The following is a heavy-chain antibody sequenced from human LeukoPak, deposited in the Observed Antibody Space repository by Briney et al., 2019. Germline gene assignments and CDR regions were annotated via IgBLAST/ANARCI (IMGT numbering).Heavy chain of an antibody. J-gene: IGHJ4*02. Sequence: GASAKVPCKASGYTFTSYGISWVRQAPGQGLEWMGWISAYNGNTNYAQKLQGRVTMTTDTSTSTAYMELRSLRSDDTAVYYCARDPPREWFGELLKRFDYWGQGTLVTVSS. CDR3: ARDPPREWFGELLKRFDY. V-gene: IGHV1-18*01. D-gene: IGHD3-10*01. CDR1: GYTFTSYG. CDR2: ISAYNGNT.